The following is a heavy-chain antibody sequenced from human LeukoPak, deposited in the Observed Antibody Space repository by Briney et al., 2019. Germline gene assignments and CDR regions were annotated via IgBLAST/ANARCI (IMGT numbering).Heavy chain of an antibody. Sequence: SVKVSCKASGGTFSSYAISWVRQAPGQGVEWMGGIITIFGTANYAQKFKGRVTITTDESTSTAYMELSSLRSEDTAVYYCARDHHTYDCDSSGSIYWGQGTLVTVSS. CDR2: IITIFGTA. CDR1: GGTFSSYA. V-gene: IGHV1-69*05. CDR3: ARDHHTYDCDSSGSIY. D-gene: IGHD3-22*01. J-gene: IGHJ4*02.